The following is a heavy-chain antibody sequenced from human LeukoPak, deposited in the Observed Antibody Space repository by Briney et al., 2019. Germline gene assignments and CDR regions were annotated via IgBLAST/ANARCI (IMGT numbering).Heavy chain of an antibody. CDR3: ARGSKDYYDSSGYYHY. CDR2: MNPNSGNT. Sequence: ASVKVSCKASGYTFTSYDINWVRQATGQGLEWMGWMNPNSGNTGYAQKFQGRVTMTRNTSISTAYMELSSLRSEDTAVYYCARGSKDYYDSSGYYHYWGQGTLVTVSS. CDR1: GYTFTSYD. D-gene: IGHD3-22*01. J-gene: IGHJ4*02. V-gene: IGHV1-8*01.